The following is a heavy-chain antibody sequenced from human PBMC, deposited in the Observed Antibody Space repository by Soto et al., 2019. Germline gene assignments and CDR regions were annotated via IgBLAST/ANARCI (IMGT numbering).Heavy chain of an antibody. CDR3: SHAPGRRGYYGLDV. CDR1: GFSFINAW. Sequence: PGGSLRLSCAASGFSFINAWMHWARQAPGKGLEWVGRIKSKSDGGTTDYAAPVKGRFTISRDDSKNTLYLQMNGLQAEDTAVYYCSHAPGRRGYYGLDVWGQGTTVTVSS. J-gene: IGHJ6*02. CDR2: IKSKSDGGTT. V-gene: IGHV3-15*07. D-gene: IGHD3-10*01.